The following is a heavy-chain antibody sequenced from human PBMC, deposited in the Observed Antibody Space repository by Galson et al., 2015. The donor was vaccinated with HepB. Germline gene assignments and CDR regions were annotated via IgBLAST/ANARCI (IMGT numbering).Heavy chain of an antibody. CDR1: GFCFSGRS. D-gene: IGHD3-10*01. Sequence: SLRLSCAASGFCFSGRSMHWVRQAPGKGPEWIGVISYHGKYKYYSDSTTGRFTISRDNSGNTLFLQIDSLRPDDTAVYYCARDKKDTWFGNYDFLGMDVWGQGATVIVSS. V-gene: IGHV3-30*03. J-gene: IGHJ6*02. CDR3: ARDKKDTWFGNYDFLGMDV. CDR2: ISYHGKYK.